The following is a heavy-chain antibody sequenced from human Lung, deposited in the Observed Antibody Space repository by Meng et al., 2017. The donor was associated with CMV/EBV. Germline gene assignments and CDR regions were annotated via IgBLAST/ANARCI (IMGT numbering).Heavy chain of an antibody. V-gene: IGHV3-11*04. CDR2: IGTSESSK. J-gene: IGHJ6*01. CDR1: GFTFSDFY. Sequence: SXAASGFTFSDFYMSWIRQAPGKGLEWVANIGTSESSKYYVDSVKGRFTVSRDNTKNSLYLQMNTLTVEDTAAYYCAGGSGATARDFYGMDVWGQGTXVTVSS. D-gene: IGHD3-3*01. CDR3: AGGSGATARDFYGMDV.